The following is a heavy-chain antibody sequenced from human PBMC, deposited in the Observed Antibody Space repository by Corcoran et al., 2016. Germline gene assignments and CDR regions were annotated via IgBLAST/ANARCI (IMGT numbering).Heavy chain of an antibody. Sequence: QLQLQESGPGLVKPSETLSLTCTVSGGSISSTDYYWGWLRQPPGKGLEWIGSIFNNGSTYYDSSLKRRVTMSLDTSNNQFSLRLTSVTAADTAGYFCARGEIRGGYFDGLDVWGQGTTVTVSS. D-gene: IGHD2-15*01. J-gene: IGHJ6*02. CDR2: IFNNGST. CDR3: ARGEIRGGYFDGLDV. CDR1: GGSISSTDYY. V-gene: IGHV4-39*07.